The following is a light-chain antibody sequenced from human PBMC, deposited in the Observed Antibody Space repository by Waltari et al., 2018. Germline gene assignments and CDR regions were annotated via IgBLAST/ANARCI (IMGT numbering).Light chain of an antibody. CDR1: ILGNKY. CDR2: QDT. V-gene: IGLV3-1*01. CDR3: QALGTGAWV. J-gene: IGLJ3*02. Sequence: SYELTQPPSVSVSPGQTASITCSGDILGNKYASWYQQKPGQSPLLVIYQDTKRPSEIPERCSCSKSANAATLTITGTQAMDEADYYCQALGTGAWVFGGGTKLTVL.